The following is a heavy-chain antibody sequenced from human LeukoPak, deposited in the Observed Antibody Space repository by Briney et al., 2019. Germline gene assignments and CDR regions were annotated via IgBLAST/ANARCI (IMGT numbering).Heavy chain of an antibody. V-gene: IGHV3-66*01. Sequence: GGSLRLSCAASGFTFSNYSMNWVRQAPGKGLEWVSVIYSGGSTYYADSVKGRFTISRDNSKNTLYLQMNSLRAEDTAVYYCARMVGSGSYPDYWGQGTLVTVSS. D-gene: IGHD3-10*01. CDR1: GFTFSNYS. CDR3: ARMVGSGSYPDY. J-gene: IGHJ4*02. CDR2: IYSGGST.